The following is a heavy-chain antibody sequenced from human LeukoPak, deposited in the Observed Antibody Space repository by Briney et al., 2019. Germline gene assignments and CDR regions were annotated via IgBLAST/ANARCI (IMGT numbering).Heavy chain of an antibody. CDR1: GFTFSSYS. D-gene: IGHD4/OR15-4a*01. Sequence: GGSLRLSCAASGFTFSSYSMNWVRQAPGKGLEWVSYISRSSSTIYYADSVKGRFTISRDNAKNSLYLQMNSLRAEDTAVYFCARDDYSDSPTYYNGMDVWGQGTAVTVSS. J-gene: IGHJ6*02. CDR3: ARDDYSDSPTYYNGMDV. CDR2: ISRSSSTI. V-gene: IGHV3-48*01.